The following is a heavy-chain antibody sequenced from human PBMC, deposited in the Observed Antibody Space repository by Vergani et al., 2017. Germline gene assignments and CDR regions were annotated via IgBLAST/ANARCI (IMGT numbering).Heavy chain of an antibody. CDR2: IDPSDSST. V-gene: IGHV5-10-1*03. CDR3: ARRAVTGSYGMDV. CDR1: GYSFTSFW. Sequence: EVQLVQSGAEVKKPGESLRISCKGSGYSFTSFWITWVRQMPGNGLEWMGRIDPSDSSTDYSPSFQGHVTIPTDKSISTAYLQWSSLEASDTAVYYCARRAVTGSYGMDVWGQGTTVTVSS. J-gene: IGHJ6*02. D-gene: IGHD6-19*01.